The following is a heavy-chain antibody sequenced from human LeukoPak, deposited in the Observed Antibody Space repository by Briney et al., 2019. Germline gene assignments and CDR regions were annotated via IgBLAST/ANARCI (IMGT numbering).Heavy chain of an antibody. CDR1: GFTFSSYA. D-gene: IGHD3-16*02. Sequence: PGGSLRLSCAASGFTFSSYAMNWVRQAPGRGLEWVSAISSSGGSTYYADSVKGRFTISRDKSKNTLYLQMNSLRAEDTAVYYCARGCYYWGLSHYMDVWGKGTTVTVSS. CDR2: ISSSGGST. CDR3: ARGCYYWGLSHYMDV. J-gene: IGHJ6*03. V-gene: IGHV3-23*01.